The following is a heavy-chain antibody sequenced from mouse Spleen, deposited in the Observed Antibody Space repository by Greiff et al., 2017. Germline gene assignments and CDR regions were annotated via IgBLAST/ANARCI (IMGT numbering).Heavy chain of an antibody. CDR1: GFTFSSYA. CDR2: ISSGGSYT. V-gene: IGHV5-9-3*01. D-gene: IGHD1-3*01. Sequence: EVQLVESGGGLVKPGGSLKLSCAASGFTFSSYAMSWVRQTPEKRLEWVATISSGGSYTYYPDSVKGRFTISRDNAKNTLYLRMSSLRSEDTAMYYCARHGVVTQAMDYWGQGTLVTVSS. CDR3: ARHGVVTQAMDY. J-gene: IGHJ4*01.